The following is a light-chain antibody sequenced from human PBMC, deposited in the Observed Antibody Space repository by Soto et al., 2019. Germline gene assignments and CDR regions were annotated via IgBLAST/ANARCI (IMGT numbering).Light chain of an antibody. CDR3: SSYTSSSTVV. CDR1: SSDVCGYNS. CDR2: DVS. V-gene: IGLV2-14*03. J-gene: IGLJ2*01. Sequence: QSALTQPASVSGSPGQSITISCTGTSSDVCGYNSVSWYQQHPGKAPKLMIYDVSNRPSGVSNRFSGSKSVNTASLTISGLQAEDEADYYCSSYTSSSTVVFGGGTKLTVL.